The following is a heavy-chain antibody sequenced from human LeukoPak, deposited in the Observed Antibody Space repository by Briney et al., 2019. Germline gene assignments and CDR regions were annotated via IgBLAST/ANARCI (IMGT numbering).Heavy chain of an antibody. D-gene: IGHD3-16*02. CDR3: ARGLLTFGGVIGGPQALEYFQH. J-gene: IGHJ1*01. CDR2: SSPYDGKT. V-gene: IGHV1-18*01. CDR1: GYTFTNYG. Sequence: ASVKVSCKASGYTFTNYGISWVRQAPGQGLEWMGWSSPYDGKTNYAQKLQGRVTMTTDTSTSTAYMELRSLRSDDTAMYYCARGLLTFGGVIGGPQALEYFQHWGQGTLVTVSS.